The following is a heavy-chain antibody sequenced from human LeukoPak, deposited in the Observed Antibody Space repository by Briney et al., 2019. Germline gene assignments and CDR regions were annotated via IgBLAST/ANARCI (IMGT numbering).Heavy chain of an antibody. CDR3: AGVVAAAASYYYYGMDV. V-gene: IGHV7-4-1*02. Sequence: ASVKVSCKASGYTFTSYAMNWVRQAPGQGLEWMGWINTNTGNPTYAQGFTGRFVFSLDTSVSTAYLQISSLKAEDTAVYYCAGVVAAAASYYYYGMDVWGQGTTVTVSS. D-gene: IGHD6-13*01. CDR2: INTNTGNP. CDR1: GYTFTSYA. J-gene: IGHJ6*02.